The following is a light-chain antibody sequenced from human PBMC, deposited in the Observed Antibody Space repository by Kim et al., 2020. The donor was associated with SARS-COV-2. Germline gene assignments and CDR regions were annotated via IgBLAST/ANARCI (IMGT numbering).Light chain of an antibody. CDR3: QQFAILPWT. CDR2: AAS. J-gene: IGKJ1*01. Sequence: EVVLTQSPGTLSLSPGERATLSCRASQSLSNNYLAWYQQRPGQAPRLLIYAASNRATGIPDRFSGSGSGTDFTLTISRLEPDDFVVYFCQQFAILPWTFGRGTKVDIK. CDR1: QSLSNNY. V-gene: IGKV3-20*01.